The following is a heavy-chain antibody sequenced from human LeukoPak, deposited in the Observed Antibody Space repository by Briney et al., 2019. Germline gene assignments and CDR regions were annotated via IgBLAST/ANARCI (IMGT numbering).Heavy chain of an antibody. J-gene: IGHJ4*02. D-gene: IGHD2-15*01. CDR1: GYSFASYW. CDR3: ARSGMCSGGSCYSDY. Sequence: GESLKISCKGSGYSFASYWIGWVRQMPGKGLEWMGIIYPGDSDARYSPSFQGQVTLSADKSISTAHLQWSSLKASDTAMYYCARSGMCSGGSCYSDYWGQGTLVTVSS. V-gene: IGHV5-51*01. CDR2: IYPGDSDA.